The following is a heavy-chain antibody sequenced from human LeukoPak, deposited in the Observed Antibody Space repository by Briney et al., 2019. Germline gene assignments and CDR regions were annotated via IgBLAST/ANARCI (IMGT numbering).Heavy chain of an antibody. Sequence: GGSLRLSCAAYGFTFSSYAMSWVRQAPGKGLEWVSAISGSGGSTYYADSVKGRFTISRDNSKNTLYLQMNSLRAEDTAVYYCAKAMGGYDYGGLGFDYWGQGTLVTVSS. CDR1: GFTFSSYA. D-gene: IGHD5-12*01. V-gene: IGHV3-23*01. CDR2: ISGSGGST. CDR3: AKAMGGYDYGGLGFDY. J-gene: IGHJ4*02.